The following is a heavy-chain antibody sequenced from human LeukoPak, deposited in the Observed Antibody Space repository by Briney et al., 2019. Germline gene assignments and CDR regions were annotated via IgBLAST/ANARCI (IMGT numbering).Heavy chain of an antibody. CDR3: AKASNRYFDWPNWGRGLDY. V-gene: IGHV3-43D*03. J-gene: IGHJ4*02. CDR1: GFTFDDYA. CDR2: ISWDGGST. Sequence: HPGGSLRLSCAASGFTFDDYAMHWVREAPGKGLGWVSLISWDGGSTYYADSVKGRFTISRDNSKNSLYLQMNSLRAEDTALYYCAKASNRYFDWPNWGRGLDYWGQGTLVTVSS. D-gene: IGHD3-9*01.